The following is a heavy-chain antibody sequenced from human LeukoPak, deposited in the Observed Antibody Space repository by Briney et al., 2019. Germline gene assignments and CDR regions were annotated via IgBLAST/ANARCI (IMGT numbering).Heavy chain of an antibody. D-gene: IGHD2-15*01. Sequence: GASVKVSCKASGYTFTSYGISWVRQAPGQGLEWMGWISAYKGNTNYAQKLQGRVTMTTDTSTSTAYMELRSLRSNDTAMYYCARSPGYCSGGSCYSVYWGQGTLVTVSS. CDR1: GYTFTSYG. CDR3: ARSPGYCSGGSCYSVY. CDR2: ISAYKGNT. J-gene: IGHJ4*02. V-gene: IGHV1-18*01.